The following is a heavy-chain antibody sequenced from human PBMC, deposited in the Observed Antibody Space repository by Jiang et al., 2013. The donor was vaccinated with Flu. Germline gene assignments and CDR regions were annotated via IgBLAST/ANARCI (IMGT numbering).Heavy chain of an antibody. CDR2: IDWDDDK. J-gene: IGHJ4*02. CDR1: GFSLSTSGMC. V-gene: IGHV2-70*11. D-gene: IGHD3-3*01. CDR3: ARIFFGRRVYPLDY. Sequence: KPTQTLTLTCTFSGFSLSTSGMCVSWIRQPPGKALEWLARIDWDDDKYYSTSLKTRLTISKDTSKNQVVLTMTNMDPVDTATYYCARIFFGRRVYPLDYWGQGTLVTVSS.